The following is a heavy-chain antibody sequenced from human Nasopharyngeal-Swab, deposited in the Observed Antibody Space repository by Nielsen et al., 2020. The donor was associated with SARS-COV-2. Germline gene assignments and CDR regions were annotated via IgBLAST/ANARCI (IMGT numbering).Heavy chain of an antibody. CDR3: ARDLGYSSSWYLGYFDL. D-gene: IGHD6-13*01. CDR2: IYPGDSDT. Sequence: LKISCKGSGYSFTSYWIGWVRQTPGKGLEWMGIIYPGDSDTRYSPSFQGQVTISADKSISTAYLQWSSLKASDTAMYYCARDLGYSSSWYLGYFDLWGRGTLVTVSS. CDR1: GYSFTSYW. J-gene: IGHJ2*01. V-gene: IGHV5-51*01.